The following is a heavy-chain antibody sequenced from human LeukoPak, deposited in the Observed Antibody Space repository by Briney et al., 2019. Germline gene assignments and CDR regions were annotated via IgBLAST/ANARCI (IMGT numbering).Heavy chain of an antibody. Sequence: PSETLSLTCTVSGGSISSYYWSWIRQPPGKGLEWIGYIYYSGSTYYNPSLKSRVTISVDTSKNQFSLKLSSVTAADTAVYYCASGDNFDYWGQGTLVTVSS. CDR1: GGSISSYY. D-gene: IGHD2-21*02. V-gene: IGHV4-59*06. CDR3: ASGDNFDY. CDR2: IYYSGST. J-gene: IGHJ4*02.